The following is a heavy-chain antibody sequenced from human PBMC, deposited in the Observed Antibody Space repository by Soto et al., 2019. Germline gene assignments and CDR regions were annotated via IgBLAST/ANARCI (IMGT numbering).Heavy chain of an antibody. CDR2: IIPIFGTA. D-gene: IGHD2-15*01. CDR1: GGTFSSYA. J-gene: IGHJ6*04. Sequence: SVKVSCKASGGTFSSYAISWVRQAPGQGLEWMGGIIPIFGTANYAQKFQGRVTITADESTSTAYMELSSLRSEDTAVYYCARYCSGGSCYSGIGYYYGMDVWGKGTTVTVSS. V-gene: IGHV1-69*13. CDR3: ARYCSGGSCYSGIGYYYGMDV.